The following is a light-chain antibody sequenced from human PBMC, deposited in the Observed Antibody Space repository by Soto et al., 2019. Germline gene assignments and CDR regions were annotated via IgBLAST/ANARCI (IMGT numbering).Light chain of an antibody. CDR1: QGMSSY. Sequence: DIPMTQSPSSLSASVGDRVAIACRASQGMSSYLAWYQQKPGKAPQLLIYAASTLQSGVPSRFSGSGSGTDFTLTISSLQPEDFVTYYCQQLKSSPFTFGPGTKVDI. CDR3: QQLKSSPFT. J-gene: IGKJ3*01. CDR2: AAS. V-gene: IGKV1-9*01.